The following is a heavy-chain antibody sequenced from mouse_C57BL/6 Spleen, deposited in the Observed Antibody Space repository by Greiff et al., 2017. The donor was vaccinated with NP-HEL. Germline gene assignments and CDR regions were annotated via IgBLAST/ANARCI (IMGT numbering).Heavy chain of an antibody. CDR3: ARPGYGNSDWYFDV. J-gene: IGHJ1*03. D-gene: IGHD2-10*02. V-gene: IGHV5-17*01. CDR2: ISSGSSTI. CDR1: GFTFSDYG. Sequence: DVMLVESGGGLVKPGGSLKLSCAASGFTFSDYGMHWVRQAPEKGLEWVAYISSGSSTIYYADTVKGRFTISRDNAKNTLFLQMTSLRSEDTAMYYCARPGYGNSDWYFDVWGTGTTVTVSS.